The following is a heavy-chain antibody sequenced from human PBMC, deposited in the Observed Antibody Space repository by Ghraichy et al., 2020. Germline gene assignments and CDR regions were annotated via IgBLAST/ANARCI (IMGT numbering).Heavy chain of an antibody. CDR1: GGSFSGYY. CDR3: ARGRYSSSPQPHAPEFDY. Sequence: SETLSLTCAVYGGSFSGYYWSWIRQPPGKGLEWIGEINHSGSTNYNPSLKSRVTISVDTSKNQFSLKLSSVTAADTAVYYCARGRYSSSPQPHAPEFDYWGQGTLVTVSS. V-gene: IGHV4-34*01. D-gene: IGHD6-6*01. J-gene: IGHJ4*02. CDR2: INHSGST.